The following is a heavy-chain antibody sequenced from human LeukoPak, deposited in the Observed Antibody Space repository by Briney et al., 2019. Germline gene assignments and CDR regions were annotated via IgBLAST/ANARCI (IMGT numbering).Heavy chain of an antibody. Sequence: SETLSLTCTVSGGSISSYYWSWIRQPPGKGLEWIRYIYYSGSTNYNPSLKSRVTISVDTSKNQFSLKLSSVTAADTAVYYCARYDYGDYDYYGMDVWGQGTTVTVSS. V-gene: IGHV4-59*01. CDR1: GGSISSYY. D-gene: IGHD4-17*01. CDR3: ARYDYGDYDYYGMDV. J-gene: IGHJ6*02. CDR2: IYYSGST.